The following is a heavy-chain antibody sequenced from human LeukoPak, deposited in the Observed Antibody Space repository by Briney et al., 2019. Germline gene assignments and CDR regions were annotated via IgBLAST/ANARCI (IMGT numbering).Heavy chain of an antibody. CDR3: ARGYCSSTSCYIPHEYYYYYYMDV. Sequence: SVKVSCKASGGTFSSYTISWLRQAPGQGLEWMGRIIPILGIANYAQKFQGRVTITADKSTSTAYMELSSLRSEDTAVYYCARGYCSSTSCYIPHEYYYYYYMDVWGKGTTVTVTS. J-gene: IGHJ6*03. V-gene: IGHV1-69*02. D-gene: IGHD2-2*02. CDR1: GGTFSSYT. CDR2: IIPILGIA.